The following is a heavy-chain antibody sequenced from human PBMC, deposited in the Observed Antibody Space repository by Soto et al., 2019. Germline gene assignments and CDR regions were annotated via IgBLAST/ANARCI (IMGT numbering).Heavy chain of an antibody. CDR1: GYSFPSYW. V-gene: IGHV5-51*01. CDR2: VYPGDSDT. J-gene: IGHJ4*02. CDR3: ARGGVSTRTFDY. Sequence: GESLKISCKGSGYSFPSYWIGWVRQMPGKGREWMGIVYPGDSDTRYSPSSQGQVTISADKSISSAYLQWSSLRASDTAMYYCARGGVSTRTFDYWGQGTPVTVSS. D-gene: IGHD3-3*01.